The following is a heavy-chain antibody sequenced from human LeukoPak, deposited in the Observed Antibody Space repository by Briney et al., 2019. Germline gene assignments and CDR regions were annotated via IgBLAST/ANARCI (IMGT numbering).Heavy chain of an antibody. V-gene: IGHV1-69*13. D-gene: IGHD3-10*01. CDR2: IIPIFGTA. CDR3: ARGRNYYGSGSYRT. CDR1: GGTFSSYA. J-gene: IGHJ5*02. Sequence: EASVKVSCKASGGTFSSYAISWVRQAPGQGLERMGGIIPIFGTANYAQKFQGRVTITADESTSTAYMELSSLRSEDTAVYYCARGRNYYGSGSYRTWGQGTLVTVSS.